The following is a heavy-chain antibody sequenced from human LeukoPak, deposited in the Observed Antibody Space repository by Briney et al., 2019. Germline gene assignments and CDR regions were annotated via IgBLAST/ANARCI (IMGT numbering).Heavy chain of an antibody. J-gene: IGHJ5*02. Sequence: GGSLRLSCAASGLTFSDYYMSWIRQAPGKGLEWISYISSSGSTIYYADSVKGRFTISRDNAKNSLYLQMNSLRAEDTAVYYCARDRMGATSWFDPWGQGTLVTVSS. D-gene: IGHD1-26*01. CDR3: ARDRMGATSWFDP. V-gene: IGHV3-11*01. CDR1: GLTFSDYY. CDR2: ISSSGSTI.